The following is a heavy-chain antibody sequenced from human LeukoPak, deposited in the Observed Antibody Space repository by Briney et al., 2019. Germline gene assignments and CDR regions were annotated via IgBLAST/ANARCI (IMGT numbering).Heavy chain of an antibody. CDR1: GFTFGDYA. Sequence: SLRLSCTASGFTFGDYAMSWVRQVPGKGLEWVGFIRSKAYGGTTEYAASVKGRFTISRDDSKSIAYLQMNSLKTEDTAVYYCTRDRAYYYDSSGYFIDYWGQGTLVTVSS. J-gene: IGHJ4*02. CDR3: TRDRAYYYDSSGYFIDY. D-gene: IGHD3-22*01. CDR2: IRSKAYGGTT. V-gene: IGHV3-49*04.